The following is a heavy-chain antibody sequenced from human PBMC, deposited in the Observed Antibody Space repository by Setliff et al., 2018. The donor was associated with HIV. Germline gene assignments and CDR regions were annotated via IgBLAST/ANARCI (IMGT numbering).Heavy chain of an antibody. D-gene: IGHD5-18*01. CDR3: ASIELAAMVPVDY. V-gene: IGHV3-21*01. CDR1: GFTFSSYT. J-gene: IGHJ4*02. CDR2: ISSSSYYI. Sequence: PGGSLRLSCAASGFTFSSYTMNWVRQAPGKGLEWVSSISSSSYYIYYADSVKGRFTISRDNSKNSLFLQMNSLRAEDTALYYCASIELAAMVPVDYWCQGTLVTVSS.